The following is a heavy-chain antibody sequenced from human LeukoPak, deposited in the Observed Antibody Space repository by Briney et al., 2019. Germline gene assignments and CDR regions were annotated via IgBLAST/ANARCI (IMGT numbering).Heavy chain of an antibody. J-gene: IGHJ6*02. Sequence: ASVKVSCKASGGTFSSYTISWVRQAPGQGLEWMGRIIPILGMANYAQKFQGRVTITADKSTSTAYMELSSLRSEDTAVYYCARNRLYSSSWPDYYYYCMDVWGQGTTVTVSS. CDR3: ARNRLYSSSWPDYYYYCMDV. D-gene: IGHD6-13*01. CDR2: IIPILGMA. V-gene: IGHV1-69*02. CDR1: GGTFSSYT.